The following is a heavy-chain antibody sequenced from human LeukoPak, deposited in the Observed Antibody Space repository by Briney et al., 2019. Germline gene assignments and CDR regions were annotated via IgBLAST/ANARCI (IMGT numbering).Heavy chain of an antibody. Sequence: GESLKISCKASGYIFTNYWIGWVRQMPGKGLEWMGIIYPGDSDTRYSPSFQGQGTISADKSISTAYLQWSSLKASDTAIYYCARRGYCSTTSCQGALDSWGQGTLVTVSS. CDR1: GYIFTNYW. CDR3: ARRGYCSTTSCQGALDS. CDR2: IYPGDSDT. V-gene: IGHV5-51*01. J-gene: IGHJ4*02. D-gene: IGHD2-2*01.